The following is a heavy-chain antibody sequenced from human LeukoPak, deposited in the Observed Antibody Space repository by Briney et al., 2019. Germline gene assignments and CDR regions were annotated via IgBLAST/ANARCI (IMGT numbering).Heavy chain of an antibody. D-gene: IGHD5-12*01. CDR1: GYSFTSYW. Sequence: GESLKISCKGSGYSFTSYWIGWVRQMPGKGLEWMGIIYPGDSETKYSPSFEGQVTISADKSISTAYLQWSSLKASDTAMYYCARRVSSSGFDAFDVWSQGTMVTVSS. CDR2: IYPGDSET. V-gene: IGHV5-51*01. J-gene: IGHJ3*01. CDR3: ARRVSSSGFDAFDV.